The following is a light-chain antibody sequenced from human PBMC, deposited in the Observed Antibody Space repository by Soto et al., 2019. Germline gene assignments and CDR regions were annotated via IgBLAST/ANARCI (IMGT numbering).Light chain of an antibody. CDR2: KDS. V-gene: IGLV3-25*02. Sequence: SYDLTQPPSVSVSPGQTARITCSGNLLSKQFGNWYQQKPGQAPVLLIYKDSERRSGIPRRFSGSNSGTTVTLTIKGVQAEDEADYFCQSADNSGTNVFGPGTXV. CDR3: QSADNSGTNV. CDR1: LLSKQF. J-gene: IGLJ1*01.